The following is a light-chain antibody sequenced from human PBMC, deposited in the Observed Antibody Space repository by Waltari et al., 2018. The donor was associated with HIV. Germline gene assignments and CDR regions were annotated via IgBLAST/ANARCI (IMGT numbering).Light chain of an antibody. CDR2: ESD. Sequence: QSVLTQPPSTSATPGQRVTILCSGASSNIGSHFVSWYQHLPGATPKLLIYESDRRPSGVPDRFSGSESGTSASLAISGLRSEDEADYYCAAWDNYLNAWVFVGGTRVTVL. J-gene: IGLJ3*02. CDR1: SSNIGSHF. V-gene: IGLV1-47*01. CDR3: AAWDNYLNAWV.